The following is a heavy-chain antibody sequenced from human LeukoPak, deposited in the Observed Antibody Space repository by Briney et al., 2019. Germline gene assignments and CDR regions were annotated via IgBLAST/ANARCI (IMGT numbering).Heavy chain of an antibody. CDR2: IIPILGIA. Sequence: SVKVSCKASGGTFSSYAISWVRQAPGQGLEWMGRIIPILGIANYAQKFQGRVTITADKSTSTAYMELSSLGSEDTAVYYCARMPPYYYYYYMDVWGKGTTVTVSS. CDR3: ARMPPYYYYYYMDV. J-gene: IGHJ6*03. D-gene: IGHD2-2*01. V-gene: IGHV1-69*04. CDR1: GGTFSSYA.